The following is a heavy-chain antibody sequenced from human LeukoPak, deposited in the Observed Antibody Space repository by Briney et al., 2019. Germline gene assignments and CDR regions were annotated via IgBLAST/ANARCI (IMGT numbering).Heavy chain of an antibody. J-gene: IGHJ3*02. V-gene: IGHV1-18*01. Sequence: ASVKVSCKASGYTFTSYGISWVRQAPGQGLEWMGWISAYNGNTNYAQKLQGRVAMTTDTSTSTAYMELRSLRSDDTAVYYCARAERWLRFDAFDIWGQGTMVTVSS. CDR1: GYTFTSYG. D-gene: IGHD5-24*01. CDR2: ISAYNGNT. CDR3: ARAERWLRFDAFDI.